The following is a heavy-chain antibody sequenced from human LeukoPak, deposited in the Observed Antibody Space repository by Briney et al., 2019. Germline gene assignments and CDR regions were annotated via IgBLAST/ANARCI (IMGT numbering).Heavy chain of an antibody. CDR1: GGSISSSSYS. V-gene: IGHV4-39*07. CDR2: LYYSGST. J-gene: IGHJ4*02. CDR3: AREGNGLLDY. D-gene: IGHD1-1*01. Sequence: SETLSLTCIVSGGSISSSSYSWDWIRQPPGKGLEWIGSLYYSGSTYYNPSLKSRVTISVDTSKNQFSLKLSSVTAADTAVYYCAREGNGLLDYWGQGTLVTVSS.